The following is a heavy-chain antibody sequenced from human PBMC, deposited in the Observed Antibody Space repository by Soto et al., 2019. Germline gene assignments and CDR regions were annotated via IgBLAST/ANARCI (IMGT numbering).Heavy chain of an antibody. J-gene: IGHJ5*02. D-gene: IGHD2-2*02. V-gene: IGHV4-59*01. CDR3: AGGYCSSTICYIWDNWFDP. Sequence: SETLSLTCTVSGGSISSYYWSWIRQPPGKGLEWIGYIYYSGRTNYNPSLKSRVTISVDTSKNQFSLKLSSVTAADTAVYYCAGGYCSSTICYIWDNWFDPWGQGTLVTVSS. CDR2: IYYSGRT. CDR1: GGSISSYY.